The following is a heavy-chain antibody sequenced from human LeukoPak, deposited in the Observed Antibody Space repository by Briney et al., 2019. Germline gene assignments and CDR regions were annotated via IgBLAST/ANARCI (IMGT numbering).Heavy chain of an antibody. J-gene: IGHJ4*02. D-gene: IGHD1-14*01. CDR1: GFTFRDDW. Sequence: GGSLRLSRAGSGFTFRDDWMSWVRQAPGKGLEWVANINQGGSDKYYVDSVKGRFTISRDNANNLLYLQMNSLRGEDTAVYYCTRDRSRAEDDWGQGTLVTVSS. V-gene: IGHV3-7*01. CDR3: TRDRSRAEDD. CDR2: INQGGSDK.